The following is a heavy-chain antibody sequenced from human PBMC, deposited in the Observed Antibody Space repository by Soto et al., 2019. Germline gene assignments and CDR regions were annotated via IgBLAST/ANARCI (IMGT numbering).Heavy chain of an antibody. J-gene: IGHJ4*01. Sequence: SGPTLVNHTQTHTMSFALSGFSISKTGVGVGWIRQPPGQALEWLAFTYWDNDNRYNPSLKSRLTVAKDASKSLVVLLMTNMDPVDTATYYCAHRRGGYNWDDGYFDYWGQGTLVTVS. CDR2: TYWDNDN. V-gene: IGHV2-5*02. D-gene: IGHD1-20*01. CDR3: AHRRGGYNWDDGYFDY. CDR1: GFSISKTGVG.